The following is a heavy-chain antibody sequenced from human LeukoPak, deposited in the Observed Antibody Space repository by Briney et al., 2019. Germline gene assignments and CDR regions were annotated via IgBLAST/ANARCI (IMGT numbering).Heavy chain of an antibody. D-gene: IGHD4-17*01. CDR3: ARERVDFGDWSRYYYYGMDV. Sequence: PGGSLRLSCAASGFTFSSYDMNWVRQAPGKGLEWVSYISNSGDTIYYADSVEGRFTISRDNAKKSLFLQMSSLRAEDTAVYYCARERVDFGDWSRYYYYGMDVWGQGTTVTVTS. CDR1: GFTFSSYD. V-gene: IGHV3-48*03. CDR2: ISNSGDTI. J-gene: IGHJ6*02.